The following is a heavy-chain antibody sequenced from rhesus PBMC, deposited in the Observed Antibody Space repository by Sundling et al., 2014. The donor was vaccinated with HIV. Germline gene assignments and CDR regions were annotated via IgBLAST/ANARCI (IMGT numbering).Heavy chain of an antibody. CDR2: IYGSGSST. D-gene: IGHD2-15*01. Sequence: QVQLQESGPGLVKPSETLSLTCAVSGGSISSNYWSWIRQAPGKGLEWIGYIYGSGSSTNYNPSLKSRVTLSVDTSKNQFSLKLSSVTAADTAMYFCARKRLTFWSFIDYWGQGVLVTVSS. J-gene: IGHJ4*01. CDR3: ARKRLTFWSFIDY. CDR1: GGSISSNY. V-gene: IGHV4-169*01.